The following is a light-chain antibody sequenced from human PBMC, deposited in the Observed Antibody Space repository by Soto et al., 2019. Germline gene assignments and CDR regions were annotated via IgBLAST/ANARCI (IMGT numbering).Light chain of an antibody. Sequence: DIQMTQSPSSVSASVGDRVTITCRASQDISSWLAWYQQQPGKAPKLLIHSASRLQSGVPSRFSGAGSGTEFTLTISSLQPEDFANYYCQQADSFPPTFGGGTRVEIK. CDR3: QQADSFPPT. CDR1: QDISSW. J-gene: IGKJ4*01. V-gene: IGKV1-12*01. CDR2: SAS.